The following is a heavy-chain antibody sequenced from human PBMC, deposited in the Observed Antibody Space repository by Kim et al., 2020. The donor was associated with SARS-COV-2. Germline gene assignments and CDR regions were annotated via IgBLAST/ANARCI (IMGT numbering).Heavy chain of an antibody. Sequence: SETLSLTCTVSGGSISSSSYYWGWIRQPPGKGLEWIGSIYYSGSTYYNPSLKSRVTISVDTSKNQFSLKLSSVTAADTAVYYCARDHTPTNYGSGNTWFDPWGQGTLVTVSS. J-gene: IGHJ5*02. CDR2: IYYSGST. CDR1: GGSISSSSYY. D-gene: IGHD3-10*01. V-gene: IGHV4-39*07. CDR3: ARDHTPTNYGSGNTWFDP.